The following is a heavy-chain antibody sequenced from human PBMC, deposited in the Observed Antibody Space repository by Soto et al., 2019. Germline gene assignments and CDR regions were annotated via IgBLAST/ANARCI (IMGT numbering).Heavy chain of an antibody. CDR2: IYPGDSDT. J-gene: IGHJ6*02. D-gene: IGHD2-2*01. CDR3: ARLGDIVVVPAAIRYYYYYGMDV. V-gene: IGHV5-51*01. Sequence: GESLKICGKSSGYSFTRYWIGWVRQMPGKGLEWMGTIYPGDSDTRYSPSFQGQVTISADKSISTAYLQWSSLKASDTAMYYCARLGDIVVVPAAIRYYYYYGMDVWGQGTTVPVSS. CDR1: GYSFTRYW.